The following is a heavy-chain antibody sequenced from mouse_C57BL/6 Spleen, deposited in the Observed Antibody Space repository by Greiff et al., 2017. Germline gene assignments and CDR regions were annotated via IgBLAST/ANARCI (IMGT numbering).Heavy chain of an antibody. Sequence: VQLQQSGAELVRPGSSVKLSCKASGYTFTSYWMHWVKQRPIQGLEWIGNIDPSDSETHYNQKFKDKATLTVDKSSSTAYMQLSSLTSEDSAVYYCASITTVVAPYWYFDVWGTGTTVTVAS. D-gene: IGHD1-1*01. CDR3: ASITTVVAPYWYFDV. CDR2: IDPSDSET. J-gene: IGHJ1*03. CDR1: GYTFTSYW. V-gene: IGHV1-52*01.